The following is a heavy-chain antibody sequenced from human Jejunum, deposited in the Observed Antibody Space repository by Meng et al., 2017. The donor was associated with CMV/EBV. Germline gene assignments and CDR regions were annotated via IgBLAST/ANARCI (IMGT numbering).Heavy chain of an antibody. J-gene: IGHJ4*02. CDR3: ARDAVAGTYYFDY. V-gene: IGHV1-46*01. CDR1: GSTFTSHC. D-gene: IGHD6-19*01. Sequence: SGSTFTSHCMRWVRQAPGRGLGWMGTMNPSGGTTSYAQKFQGRVTMTRDTSASTVCMELSSLRSEDTAVYYCARDAVAGTYYFDYWGQGTLVTVSS. CDR2: MNPSGGTT.